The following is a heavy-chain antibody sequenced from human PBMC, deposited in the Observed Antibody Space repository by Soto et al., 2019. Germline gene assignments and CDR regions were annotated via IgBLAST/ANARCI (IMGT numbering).Heavy chain of an antibody. V-gene: IGHV1-69*01. J-gene: IGHJ3*01. Sequence: QVQLVQAGPDVKKPGPSVKASCKTSGGSFASPAISGVRQAPAQGLEWMGDTIPVLDKAKYAQNFQGRLTITADELTGTGFMELSSLRSEDTAVYFCARLRRDWGDAFDLWGLGTFVTVSS. CDR3: ARLRRDWGDAFDL. CDR1: GGSFASPA. D-gene: IGHD3-16*01. CDR2: TIPVLDKA.